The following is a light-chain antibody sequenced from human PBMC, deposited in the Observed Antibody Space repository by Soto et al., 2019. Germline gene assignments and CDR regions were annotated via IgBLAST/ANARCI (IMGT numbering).Light chain of an antibody. J-gene: IGLJ1*01. V-gene: IGLV2-14*01. CDR3: SSHTISSALQV. Sequence: QSALTQPASVSGSPGQSITISCTGTISDFVVYNYVSWYQQHPGKAPKLTIYGVSNRPSGVSNRFSGSKSGNTASLTISGLQADDEADYYCSSHTISSALQVFGTGTKVTVL. CDR2: GVS. CDR1: ISDFVVYNY.